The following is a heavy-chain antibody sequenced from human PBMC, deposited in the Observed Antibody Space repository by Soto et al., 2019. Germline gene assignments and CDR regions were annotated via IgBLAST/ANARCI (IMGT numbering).Heavy chain of an antibody. CDR1: GYTFTGYC. CDR3: ARGRKGIAVAGVDY. D-gene: IGHD6-19*01. V-gene: IGHV1-2*04. Sequence: ASVKVSCKASGYTFTGYCMHWVRQAPGQGLEWMGWINPNSGGTNYAQKFQGWVTMTRDTSISTAYMELSRLRSDDTAVYYCARGRKGIAVAGVDYWGQGTLVTVSS. CDR2: INPNSGGT. J-gene: IGHJ4*02.